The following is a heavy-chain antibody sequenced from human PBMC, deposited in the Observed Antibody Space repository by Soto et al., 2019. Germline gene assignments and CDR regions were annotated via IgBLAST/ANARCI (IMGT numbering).Heavy chain of an antibody. V-gene: IGHV3-23*01. D-gene: IGHD2-2*01. CDR1: GLTFISYA. Sequence: SLRRTCASSGLTFISYAMSCVSQAPFQWLEWVSAISVSGGSTYYADSVKGRFTISRDNSKNTLYLQMRSLRAEDTAVYYCAKTNGHILVLPAAMRDIWAQGTVLTISS. J-gene: IGHJ3*02. CDR2: ISVSGGST. CDR3: AKTNGHILVLPAAMRDI.